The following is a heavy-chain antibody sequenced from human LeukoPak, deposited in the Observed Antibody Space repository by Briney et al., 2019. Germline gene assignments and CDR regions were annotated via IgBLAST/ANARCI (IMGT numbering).Heavy chain of an antibody. CDR2: ISGGGDYI. Sequence: PGGSLRLSCAASGFTFSSYAMNWVRQAPGKGLEWVSAISGGGDYIFYSDSVKGRFTTSRDNSKNTLYLQMNSLRGEDTAVYYCAKDRAWSSMDVWGKGTTVTISS. V-gene: IGHV3-23*01. J-gene: IGHJ6*03. D-gene: IGHD1-26*01. CDR3: AKDRAWSSMDV. CDR1: GFTFSSYA.